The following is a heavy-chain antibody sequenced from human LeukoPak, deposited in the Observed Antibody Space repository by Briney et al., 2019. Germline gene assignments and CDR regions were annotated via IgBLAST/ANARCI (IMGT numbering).Heavy chain of an antibody. J-gene: IGHJ4*02. CDR2: IYYTGST. V-gene: IGHV4-59*11. CDR1: GAFISSHY. Sequence: SETLSLTCSVSGAFISSHYWSWIRQPPGKGLEWIGYIYYTGSTKYNPSLKSRVTISVDTSKNQFSLQLNSVTPEDTAVYYCAREEQYLTGLFDYWGQGTLVTVSS. D-gene: IGHD1/OR15-1a*01. CDR3: AREEQYLTGLFDY.